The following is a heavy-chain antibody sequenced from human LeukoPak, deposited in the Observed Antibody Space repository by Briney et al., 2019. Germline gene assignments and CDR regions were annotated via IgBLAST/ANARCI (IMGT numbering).Heavy chain of an antibody. V-gene: IGHV4-34*01. CDR1: GGSFSGYY. J-gene: IGHJ3*02. Sequence: SETLSLTCAVYGGSFSGYYWSWIRQPPGKGLEWIGEINHSGSTNYNPSLKSRVTISVDTSRNQFSLKLSSVTAADTAVYHCARGTPVVVPAASAFDIWGQGTMVTVSS. D-gene: IGHD2-2*01. CDR3: ARGTPVVVPAASAFDI. CDR2: INHSGST.